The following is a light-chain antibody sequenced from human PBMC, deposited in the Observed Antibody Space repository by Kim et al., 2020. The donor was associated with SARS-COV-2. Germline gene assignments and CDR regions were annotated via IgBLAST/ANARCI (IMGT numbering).Light chain of an antibody. V-gene: IGKV3-20*01. Sequence: EIVLMQSPDTLSLSPGERATLSCRASQTVRSNYLAWYRQKPGQAPRLLIHGASARATGIADRFSGSGSGTDFTLTISRLEPEDFAMYYCQQYVSSPRTFGQGTKVDIK. CDR1: QTVRSNY. J-gene: IGKJ1*01. CDR2: GAS. CDR3: QQYVSSPRT.